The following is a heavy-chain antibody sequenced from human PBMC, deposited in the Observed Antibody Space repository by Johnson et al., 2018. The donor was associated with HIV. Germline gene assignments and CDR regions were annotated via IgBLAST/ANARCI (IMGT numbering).Heavy chain of an antibody. CDR1: GFTFSNAW. V-gene: IGHV3-15*01. CDR3: ATDVPSAPYYNAFDI. CDR2: IKRKTDGETT. Sequence: VQLVESGGGLVKPGGSLRLSCAASGFTFSNAWMSWVRQAPGKGLEWVGRIKRKTDGETTDYTTPVKGRFTISRDDSKNTLYLQMNSLKTEDTAVYYCATDVPSAPYYNAFDIWGQGTMVTVSS. D-gene: IGHD1-26*01. J-gene: IGHJ3*02.